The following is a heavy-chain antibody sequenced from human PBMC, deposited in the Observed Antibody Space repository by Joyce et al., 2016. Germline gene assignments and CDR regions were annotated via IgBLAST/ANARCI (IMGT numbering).Heavy chain of an antibody. CDR2: IYSRGTT. CDR1: GGSISSGHYS. J-gene: IGHJ2*01. D-gene: IGHD3-9*01. CDR3: AREIDPGWYFDR. V-gene: IGHV4-31*03. Sequence: QVQLQESGPGLVQPSQTLSPTCTVSGGSISSGHYSWTWLRLRPGKGLEWICYIYSRGTTYYTPSLQGRVLMSVDTAKNDVSLRLSSRTAADTAVYYWAREIDPGWYFDRWGRGTLVTVSS.